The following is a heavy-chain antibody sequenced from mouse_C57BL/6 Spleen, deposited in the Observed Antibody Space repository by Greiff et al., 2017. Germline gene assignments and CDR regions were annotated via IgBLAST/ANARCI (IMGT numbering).Heavy chain of an antibody. V-gene: IGHV1-7*01. J-gene: IGHJ1*03. CDR2: INPSSGYP. D-gene: IGHD1-1*01. CDR1: GYTFTSYW. CDR3: ARSTTTDDWYGDV. Sequence: QVQLQQSGAELAKPGASVKLSCKASGYTFTSYWMHWVKQRPGQGLEWIGYINPSSGYPKYNQKFKDKATLTADKSSSTAYMQLSSLTYEDSAVYYCARSTTTDDWYGDVWGTGTTVTVSS.